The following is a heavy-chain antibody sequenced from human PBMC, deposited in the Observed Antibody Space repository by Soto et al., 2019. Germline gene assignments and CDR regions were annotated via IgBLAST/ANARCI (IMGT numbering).Heavy chain of an antibody. V-gene: IGHV4-30-2*01. CDR1: GGSISSGGYS. CDR2: IYHSGST. D-gene: IGHD3-22*01. Sequence: TLSLTCAVAGGSISSGGYSWSWIRQPPGKGLEWIGYIYHSGSTYYNPSLKSRVTISVDRSKNQFSLKLSSVTAADTAVYYCARERYYYDSSDQPFDYWGQGTLVTGSS. J-gene: IGHJ4*02. CDR3: ARERYYYDSSDQPFDY.